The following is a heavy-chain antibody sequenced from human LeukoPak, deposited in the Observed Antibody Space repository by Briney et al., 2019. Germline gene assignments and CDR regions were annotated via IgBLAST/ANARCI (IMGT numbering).Heavy chain of an antibody. Sequence: GGSLRLSCAASGFTVYSNYMTWVRQAPGKGLEWVAGITDNGYERNYADSVKGRFTISRDTSKSTLDLQMNSLRVEDTAVYYCARDGSWGWAQYDHWGQGILVTVSS. CDR1: GFTVYSNY. CDR3: ARDGSWGWAQYDH. CDR2: ITDNGYER. V-gene: IGHV3-53*01. D-gene: IGHD5-24*01. J-gene: IGHJ4*02.